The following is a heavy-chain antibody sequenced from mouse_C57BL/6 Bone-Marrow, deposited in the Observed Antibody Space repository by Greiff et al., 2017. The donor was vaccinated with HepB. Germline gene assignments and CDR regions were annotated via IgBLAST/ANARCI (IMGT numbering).Heavy chain of an antibody. CDR1: GYTFTSYW. Sequence: VQLQQPGAELVMPGASVKLSCKASGYTFTSYWMHWVKQRPGQGLEWIGEIDPSDSYTNYNQKFKGKSTLTVDKSSSTAYMQLSSLTSEDSAVYYCARLSYDYDHWYFDVWGTGTTVTVSS. CDR3: ARLSYDYDHWYFDV. V-gene: IGHV1-69*01. J-gene: IGHJ1*03. D-gene: IGHD2-4*01. CDR2: IDPSDSYT.